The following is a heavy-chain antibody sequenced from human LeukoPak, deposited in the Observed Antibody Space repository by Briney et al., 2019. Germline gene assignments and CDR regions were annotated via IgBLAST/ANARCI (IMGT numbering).Heavy chain of an antibody. J-gene: IGHJ3*02. CDR3: AKVYSSSSQAFDI. CDR1: GFTVSSNY. V-gene: IGHV3-30*02. CDR2: IRYDGSNK. Sequence: GGSLRLSCAASGFTVSSNYMSWVRQAPGKGLEWVAFIRYDGSNKYYADSVKGRFTISRDNSKNTLYLQMNSLRAEDTAVYYCAKVYSSSSQAFDIWGQGTMVTVSS. D-gene: IGHD6-6*01.